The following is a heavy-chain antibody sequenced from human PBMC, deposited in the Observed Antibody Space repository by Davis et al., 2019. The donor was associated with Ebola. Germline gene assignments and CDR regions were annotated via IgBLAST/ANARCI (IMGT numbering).Heavy chain of an antibody. CDR3: AKDYNSGWYGYYYYYGMDV. J-gene: IGHJ6*02. Sequence: GESLKISCAASGFTFSNYWMHWVRQAPGKGLVWVSHINGDGSSTNYADSVKGRFTISRDNAKNSLYLQMNSLRDEDTAVYYCAKDYNSGWYGYYYYYGMDVWGQGTTVTVSS. CDR1: GFTFSNYW. V-gene: IGHV3-74*01. CDR2: INGDGSST. D-gene: IGHD6-19*01.